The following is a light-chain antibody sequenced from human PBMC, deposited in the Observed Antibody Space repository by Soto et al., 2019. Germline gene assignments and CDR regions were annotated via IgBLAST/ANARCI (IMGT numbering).Light chain of an antibody. V-gene: IGKV3-15*01. J-gene: IGKJ1*01. CDR3: QQYNYWPVT. Sequence: EIVLTQSPGTLSLSPGERATLSCRASESVRSNLAWYQQRPGQAPRLLIYGASTRATDIPARFSGSGSGTEFTLTISSLQSEDFAVYNCQQYNYWPVTFGQGTKVDIK. CDR2: GAS. CDR1: ESVRSN.